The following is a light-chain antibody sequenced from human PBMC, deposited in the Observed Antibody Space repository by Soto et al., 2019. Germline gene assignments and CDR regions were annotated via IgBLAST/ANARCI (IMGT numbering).Light chain of an antibody. CDR2: TND. CDR3: AAWDDTSSFV. J-gene: IGLJ1*01. V-gene: IGLV1-44*01. Sequence: QSALTQPPSASGTPGQRVIISCSGGSSNIERNTVNWYQHLPGTAPRLLIYTNDQRPSGVPDRFSGSKSGTSASLAISGLQSEDEADYYCAAWDDTSSFVFGTGTKVTVL. CDR1: SSNIERNT.